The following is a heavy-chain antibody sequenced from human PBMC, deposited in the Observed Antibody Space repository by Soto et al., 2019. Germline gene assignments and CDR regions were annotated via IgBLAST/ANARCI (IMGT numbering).Heavy chain of an antibody. D-gene: IGHD3-9*01. CDR3: ARERVTGYYNVIGY. CDR2: INAGNGNT. J-gene: IGHJ4*02. V-gene: IGHV1-3*01. Sequence: ASVKVSCKASGYTFTSYAMHWVRQAPGQRLEWMGWINAGNGNTKYSQKFQGRVTITRDTSASTAYMELNSLRAEDTAVYYCARERVTGYYNVIGYWGQGTLVTVAS. CDR1: GYTFTSYA.